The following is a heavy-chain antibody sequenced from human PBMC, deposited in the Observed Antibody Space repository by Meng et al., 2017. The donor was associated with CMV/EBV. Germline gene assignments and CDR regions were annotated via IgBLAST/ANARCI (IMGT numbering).Heavy chain of an antibody. Sequence: SVKVSCKASGGTFSSYAISWVRQAPGQGLEWMGGIIPILGIANYAQKFQGRVTITADKSISTAYLQWSSLKASDTAMYYCARAHCSSTSCYGGFDPWGQGTLVTVSS. CDR3: ARAHCSSTSCYGGFDP. J-gene: IGHJ5*02. D-gene: IGHD2-2*01. V-gene: IGHV1-69*10. CDR1: GGTFSSYA. CDR2: IIPILGIA.